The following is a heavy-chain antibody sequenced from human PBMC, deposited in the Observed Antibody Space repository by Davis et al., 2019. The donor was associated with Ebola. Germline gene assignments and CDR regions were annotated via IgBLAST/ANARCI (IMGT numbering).Heavy chain of an antibody. D-gene: IGHD1-26*01. Sequence: MPSETLSLTCAVSGGSISTSNWWTWVRQSPGKGLEWIGEIYHTGDTNYSPSLKSRVTISVDKSKNQFSLSLNYVTAADTAVYFCARGIWHSDIDFWGQGTLVTVSS. J-gene: IGHJ4*02. CDR1: GGSISTSNW. CDR3: ARGIWHSDIDF. CDR2: IYHTGDT. V-gene: IGHV4-4*02.